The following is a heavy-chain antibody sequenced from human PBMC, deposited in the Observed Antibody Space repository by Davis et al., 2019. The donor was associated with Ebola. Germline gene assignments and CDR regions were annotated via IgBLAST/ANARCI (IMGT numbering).Heavy chain of an antibody. CDR1: GGSFSGYY. CDR2: INHRGST. Sequence: SETLSLTCAVYGGSFSGYYWSWIRQPPGKGLEWIGEINHRGSTNYNPSLKSRVTISVDTSKNQFSLKLSSVTAADTAVYYCARGNSGYYFDYWGQGTLVTVSS. D-gene: IGHD1-7*01. CDR3: ARGNSGYYFDY. V-gene: IGHV4-34*01. J-gene: IGHJ4*02.